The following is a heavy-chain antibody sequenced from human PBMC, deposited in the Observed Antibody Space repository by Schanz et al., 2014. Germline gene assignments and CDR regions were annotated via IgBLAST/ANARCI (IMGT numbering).Heavy chain of an antibody. CDR2: IKSDGSST. V-gene: IGHV3-74*02. Sequence: VQVVQSGGGLVKPGGSLRLSCAASGFTFSSHWMHWVRQDPGKGLVWVSRIKSDGSSTSYADSVKGRFTISRDNAKNTLYLQMNSLRAEDTAVYYCARPALWFGDNCFDPWGQGTLVTVSS. J-gene: IGHJ5*02. CDR3: ARPALWFGDNCFDP. CDR1: GFTFSSHW. D-gene: IGHD3-10*01.